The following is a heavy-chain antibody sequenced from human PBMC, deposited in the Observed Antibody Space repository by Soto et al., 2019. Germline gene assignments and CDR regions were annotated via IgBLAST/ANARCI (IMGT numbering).Heavy chain of an antibody. V-gene: IGHV4-59*08. CDR1: GGSISSYY. D-gene: IGHD6-13*01. CDR2: IYYSGST. Sequence: SETLSLTCTVSGGSISSYYWSWIRQPPGKGLEWIGYIYYSGSTNYNPSLKSRVTISVDTSKNQFSLKLSSVTAADTAVYYCARRGSSSTKEFDYWGQGTLVTVSS. CDR3: ARRGSSSTKEFDY. J-gene: IGHJ4*02.